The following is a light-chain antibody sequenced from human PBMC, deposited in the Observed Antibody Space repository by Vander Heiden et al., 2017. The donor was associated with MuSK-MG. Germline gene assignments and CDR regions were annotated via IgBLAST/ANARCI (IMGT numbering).Light chain of an antibody. V-gene: IGKV1-39*01. CDR3: QQSYTTPLS. Sequence: DIQMTQSPSSLSAAVGDRVTITCRASQSMTTYLNWYQQKPGKAPKLLIYAASSLQSGVPSRFSGSASGTEFTLTINSLQPEDFATYYCQQSYTTPLSFGGGTGWKSN. CDR1: QSMTTY. CDR2: AAS. J-gene: IGKJ4*01.